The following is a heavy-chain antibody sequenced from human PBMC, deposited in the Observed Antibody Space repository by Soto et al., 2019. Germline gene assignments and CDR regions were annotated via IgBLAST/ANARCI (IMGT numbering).Heavy chain of an antibody. CDR3: ARGPHYYGSGSYYYYGMDV. Sequence: QVQLVQSGAEVKKPGSSVKVSCKASGGTFSSYAISWVRQAPGQGLEWMGGIIPIFGTANYAQKFQGRVTITADKSTSTAYMELSSLRSEDTAVYYCARGPHYYGSGSYYYYGMDVWGQGTTATVSS. V-gene: IGHV1-69*06. J-gene: IGHJ6*02. D-gene: IGHD3-10*01. CDR1: GGTFSSYA. CDR2: IIPIFGTA.